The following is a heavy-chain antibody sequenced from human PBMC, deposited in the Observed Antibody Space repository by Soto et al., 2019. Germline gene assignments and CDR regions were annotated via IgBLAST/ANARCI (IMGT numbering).Heavy chain of an antibody. CDR2: INHSGST. D-gene: IGHD1-26*01. Sequence: PSETLSLTCAVYGGSFSGYYWSWIRQPPGKGLEWIGEINHSGSTNYNPSLKSRVTISVDTSKNQFSLKLSSVTAADTAVYYCARVREPLTGGPWFDPWGQGTLVTSPQ. J-gene: IGHJ5*02. V-gene: IGHV4-34*01. CDR1: GGSFSGYY. CDR3: ARVREPLTGGPWFDP.